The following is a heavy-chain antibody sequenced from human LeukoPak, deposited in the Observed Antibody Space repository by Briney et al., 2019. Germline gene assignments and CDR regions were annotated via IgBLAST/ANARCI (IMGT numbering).Heavy chain of an antibody. J-gene: IGHJ4*02. CDR2: ISGSGGST. D-gene: IGHD2-2*01. CDR1: GFTFSSYG. V-gene: IGHV3-23*01. CDR3: AKDAVGYCSSTSCYDSYTSYFDY. Sequence: GGSLRLSCAASGFTFSSYGMHWVRQAPGKGLEWVSAISGSGGSTYYADSVKGRFTISRDNSKNTLYLQMNSLRAEDTAVYYCAKDAVGYCSSTSCYDSYTSYFDYWGQGTLVTVSS.